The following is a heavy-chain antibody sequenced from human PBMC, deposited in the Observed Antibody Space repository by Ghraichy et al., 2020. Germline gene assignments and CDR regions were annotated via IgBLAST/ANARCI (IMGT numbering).Heavy chain of an antibody. J-gene: IGHJ4*02. CDR1: GFKFNDYA. V-gene: IGHV3-30*04. CDR2: ISYDGSNE. CDR3: ARSESAFAATGTNYFHY. Sequence: GGSLRLSCAASGFKFNDYALHWVRQAPGKGLEWLGVISYDGSNEYYAESVKGRITISRDNSKNTLFLQLSILTVEDTAVYYCARSESAFAATGTNYFHYWGQGTLVAVSS. D-gene: IGHD1-1*01.